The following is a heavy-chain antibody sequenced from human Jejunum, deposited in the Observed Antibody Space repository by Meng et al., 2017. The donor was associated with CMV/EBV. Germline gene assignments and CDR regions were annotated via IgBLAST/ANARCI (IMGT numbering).Heavy chain of an antibody. CDR3: ARDGVGSTGWFDLDY. CDR2: MYYSGNT. J-gene: IGHJ4*02. V-gene: IGHV4-59*01. Sequence: GGAISSYYGSWIRQPPGKGLEWIGYMYYSGNTNYNSALKSRVTISVDTSKNQFFLKLRSVTAADTAVYFCARDGVGSTGWFDLDYWGRGTLVTVSS. D-gene: IGHD6-19*01. CDR1: GGAISSYY.